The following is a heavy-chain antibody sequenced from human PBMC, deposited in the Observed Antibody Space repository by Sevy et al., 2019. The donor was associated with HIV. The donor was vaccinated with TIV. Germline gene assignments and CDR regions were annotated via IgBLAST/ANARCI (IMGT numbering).Heavy chain of an antibody. CDR1: GYTFSRSV. Sequence: VSVKVSCKASGYTFSRSVITWVRQAPGQGLEWMGWISTYNGKTNYAQKFQDRVTMTTDTSTNTAYMELRSLRSDDTAIYFCARGRGIAVAGGGYYSDYWGQGSLVTVSS. D-gene: IGHD6-19*01. V-gene: IGHV1-18*04. J-gene: IGHJ4*02. CDR3: ARGRGIAVAGGGYYSDY. CDR2: ISTYNGKT.